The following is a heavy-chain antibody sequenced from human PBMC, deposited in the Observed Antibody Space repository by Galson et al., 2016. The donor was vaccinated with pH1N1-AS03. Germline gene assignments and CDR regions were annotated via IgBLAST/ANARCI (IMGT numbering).Heavy chain of an antibody. CDR2: IWYDGSNK. D-gene: IGHD3-22*01. J-gene: IGHJ4*02. CDR1: GFTFSSYG. V-gene: IGHV3-33*01. Sequence: LRLSCAASGFTFSSYGMHWVRQTPGRGLEWVAVIWYDGSNKYYADSVKGRFTISRDNSKNTLYLQMSSLRAEDTAVYYCARGQGYNSGYFDTDYWGRGTLVTVSS. CDR3: ARGQGYNSGYFDTDY.